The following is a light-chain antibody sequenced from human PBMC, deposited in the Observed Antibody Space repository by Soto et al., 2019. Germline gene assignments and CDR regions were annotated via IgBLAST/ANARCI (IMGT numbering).Light chain of an antibody. Sequence: QSVLTQPASVSGSPGQSITISCTGTSSDVGGYNYVSWYQQHPGKAPKLMIYEVSNRPSGVSNRFSGSKSGNTASLTISGRQAEDEAAYYCSSYTSSSTLVFGTGTKVTVL. CDR1: SSDVGGYNY. J-gene: IGLJ1*01. CDR2: EVS. V-gene: IGLV2-14*01. CDR3: SSYTSSSTLV.